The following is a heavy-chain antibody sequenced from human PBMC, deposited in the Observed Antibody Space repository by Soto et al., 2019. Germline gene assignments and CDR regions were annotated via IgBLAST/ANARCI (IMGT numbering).Heavy chain of an antibody. CDR2: ISGSGGST. CDR3: AKEGYSDSSGYLVY. CDR1: GFTFSSYA. V-gene: IGHV3-23*01. D-gene: IGHD3-22*01. Sequence: GGSLRLSCAASGFTFSSYAMSWVRQAPGKGLEWVSTISGSGGSTYYADSVKGRLTISRDNSKNTLYLQMNSLRAEDTAVYYCAKEGYSDSSGYLVYWGQGTLVTVSS. J-gene: IGHJ4*02.